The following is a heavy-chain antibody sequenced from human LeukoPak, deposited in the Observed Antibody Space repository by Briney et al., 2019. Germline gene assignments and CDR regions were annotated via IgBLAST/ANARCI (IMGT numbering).Heavy chain of an antibody. CDR3: STVTARDGYRIDY. CDR1: KFTLSDYY. D-gene: IGHD5-24*01. CDR2: ITSSGAYT. Sequence: GGSLTLSCTPSKFTLSDYYIRWIRQAPGKGLKWVSYITSSGAYTYYAESVKGRLTISRDNAKYSVYLQMNSLRAENTAIYYCSTVTARDGYRIDYWGEGTPVIVSS. J-gene: IGHJ4*02. V-gene: IGHV3-11*05.